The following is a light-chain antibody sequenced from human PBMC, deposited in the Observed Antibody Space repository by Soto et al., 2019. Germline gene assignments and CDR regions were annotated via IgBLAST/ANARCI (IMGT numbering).Light chain of an antibody. CDR3: QQSYTTPVT. Sequence: DIQMTQSPSSLSTSVGDRVTITCRASQTVNTYLNWYQVKPGQAPRLLIFAASRLQTGVPSRFSGSGSGTVFTLTISSLQLEDFATYYCQQSYTTPVTFGQGTTLDI. V-gene: IGKV1-39*01. J-gene: IGKJ2*01. CDR2: AAS. CDR1: QTVNTY.